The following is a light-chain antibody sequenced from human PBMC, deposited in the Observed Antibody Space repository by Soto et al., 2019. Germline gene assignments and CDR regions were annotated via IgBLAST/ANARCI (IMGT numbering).Light chain of an antibody. CDR2: AAS. CDR1: QSISSY. CDR3: QQSFTTPLT. V-gene: IGKV1-39*01. J-gene: IGKJ4*01. Sequence: VYIVAITFLASQSISSYLNWYQQKPGKAPKLLIYAASSLQSGVPSRFSGSGSGTDFTLTISSLQPEDFATYYCQQSFTTPLTFGGGTKVDIK.